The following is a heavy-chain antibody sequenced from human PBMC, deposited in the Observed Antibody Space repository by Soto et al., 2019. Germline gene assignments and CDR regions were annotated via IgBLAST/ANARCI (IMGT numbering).Heavy chain of an antibody. D-gene: IGHD1-7*01. CDR2: IYRTGST. CDR1: GGSFTSNNW. Sequence: QVQLQESGPGLVKPSGTLSLTCAVSGGSFTSNNWWTWVRQPPGQGLEWIGEIYRTGSTNYNPSLKSRVPLSLDKSENQFSLKGTSLTAADTAVYYCASRDPGTSVDYWGQGTLVTVSS. CDR3: ASRDPGTSVDY. V-gene: IGHV4-4*02. J-gene: IGHJ4*02.